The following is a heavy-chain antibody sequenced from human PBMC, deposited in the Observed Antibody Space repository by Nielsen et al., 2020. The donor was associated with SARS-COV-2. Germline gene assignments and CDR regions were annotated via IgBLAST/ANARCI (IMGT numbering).Heavy chain of an antibody. CDR1: GFTFSNTA. J-gene: IGHJ6*02. V-gene: IGHV3-23*01. Sequence: GESLKISCAASGFTFSNTAMNWVRQAPGKGLEWVSGITSGSGSRTYYGDSVKGRFTISRDNAQNTLYLQMNSLTVDDTAVYYCARDRGGQCNKENCNKYGMDVWGQGTTVTVSS. CDR2: ITSGSGSRT. D-gene: IGHD2/OR15-2a*01. CDR3: ARDRGGQCNKENCNKYGMDV.